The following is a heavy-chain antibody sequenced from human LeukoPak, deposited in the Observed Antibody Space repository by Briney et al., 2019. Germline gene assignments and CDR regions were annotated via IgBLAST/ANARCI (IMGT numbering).Heavy chain of an antibody. V-gene: IGHV3-33*01. D-gene: IGHD2-15*01. CDR3: ARQRLPLLYYYYYMDV. CDR1: GFTFSSYG. Sequence: GRSLRLSCAASGFTFSSYGMHWVRQAPGKGLEWVAVIWYDGSNKYYADSVKGRFTISRDNSKNTLYLQMNSLRAEDTAVYYCARQRLPLLYYYYYMDVWGKGTTVTVSS. CDR2: IWYDGSNK. J-gene: IGHJ6*03.